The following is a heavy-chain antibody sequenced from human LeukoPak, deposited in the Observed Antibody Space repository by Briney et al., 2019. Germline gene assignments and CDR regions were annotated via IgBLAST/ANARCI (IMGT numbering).Heavy chain of an antibody. CDR3: ARDRYCSGGSCLGFDY. V-gene: IGHV3-30*04. D-gene: IGHD2-15*01. CDR2: ISYDRSNK. Sequence: PGRSLRLSCAASGFTFSSYAMHWVRQAPGKGLEWGAVISYDRSNKYYADSVKGRFTISRDNSKNTLYLQMNSLRAEDTAVYYCARDRYCSGGSCLGFDYWGQGTLVTVSS. J-gene: IGHJ4*02. CDR1: GFTFSSYA.